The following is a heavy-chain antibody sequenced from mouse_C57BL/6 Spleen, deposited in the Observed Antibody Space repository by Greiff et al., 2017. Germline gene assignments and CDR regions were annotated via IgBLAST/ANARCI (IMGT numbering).Heavy chain of an antibody. CDR1: GFTFSDYG. CDR2: ISSGSSTI. D-gene: IGHD1-1*01. Sequence: EVKLVESGGGLVKPGGSLKLSCAASGFTFSDYGMHWVRQAPEKGLEWVAYISSGSSTIYYADTVKGRFTISRDNAKNTLFLQMTSLRSEDTAMYYCARLNYGSREDYFDYWGQGTTLTVSS. CDR3: ARLNYGSREDYFDY. V-gene: IGHV5-17*01. J-gene: IGHJ2*01.